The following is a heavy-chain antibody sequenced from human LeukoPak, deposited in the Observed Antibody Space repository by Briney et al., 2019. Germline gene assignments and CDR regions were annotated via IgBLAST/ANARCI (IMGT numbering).Heavy chain of an antibody. V-gene: IGHV3-23*01. D-gene: IGHD1-26*01. CDR1: GFTFSSYA. CDR3: AKTVKKGELRHFDY. CDR2: ISGSGGST. J-gene: IGHJ4*02. Sequence: GGSLRLSCAASGFTFSSYAMSWVRQAPGMGLEWVSAISGSGGSTYYADSVKGRFTISRDNSKNTLYLQMNSLRAEDTAVYYCAKTVKKGELRHFDYWGQGTLVTVSS.